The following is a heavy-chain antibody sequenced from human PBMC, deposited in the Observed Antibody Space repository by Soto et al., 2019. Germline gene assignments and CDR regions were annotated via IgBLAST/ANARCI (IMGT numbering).Heavy chain of an antibody. CDR1: GRSFSGYY. D-gene: IGHD6-13*01. CDR3: EREGVSSSWYNYYGMDV. CDR2: SNHSGST. V-gene: IGHV4-34*01. Sequence: SETLSLTCAVYGRSFSGYYWSWIRQPPGKGLEWIGESNHSGSTNYNPSPTSRVTISVDTSKNRFSLELSSVTAADTDVYYCEREGVSSSWYNYYGMDVWGQGTTVTVSS. J-gene: IGHJ6*02.